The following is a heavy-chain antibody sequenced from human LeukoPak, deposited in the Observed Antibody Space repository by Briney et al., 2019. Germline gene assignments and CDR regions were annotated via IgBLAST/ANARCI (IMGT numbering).Heavy chain of an antibody. V-gene: IGHV3-30*04. CDR1: GFTFSSNA. Sequence: PGGSLRLSCAASGFTFSSNAMHWVRQAPGKGLEWVAVISYDGSNKYYADSVKGRFTISRDNSKNTLYLQMNSLRAEDTAVYYCARGDFWSGYWGYYYYYYMDVWGKGTTVTVSS. D-gene: IGHD3-3*01. CDR2: ISYDGSNK. CDR3: ARGDFWSGYWGYYYYYYMDV. J-gene: IGHJ6*03.